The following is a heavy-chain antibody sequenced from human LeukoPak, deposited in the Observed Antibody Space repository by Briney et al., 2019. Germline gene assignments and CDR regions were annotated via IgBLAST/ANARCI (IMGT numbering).Heavy chain of an antibody. CDR3: ARDPPAVKSGTYG. CDR2: IYSGVST. Sequence: GGSLRLSCAASGFTVSSNYMSWVRQAPGKGLEWVSVIYSGVSTYYADSVKGRFTISRDSSKNTLFLQMNSLRAEDTAVYYCARDPPAVKSGTYGWGQGTLVTVSS. D-gene: IGHD4-11*01. V-gene: IGHV3-66*01. J-gene: IGHJ4*02. CDR1: GFTVSSNY.